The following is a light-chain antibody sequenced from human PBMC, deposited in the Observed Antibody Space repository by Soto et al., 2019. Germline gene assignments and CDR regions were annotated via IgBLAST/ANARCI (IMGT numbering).Light chain of an antibody. J-gene: IGKJ1*01. CDR1: RSVSSSY. CDR2: GAS. CDR3: QQYGSSPKT. V-gene: IGKV3-20*01. Sequence: EIVLTQSPGTLSLSPGERATLSCRASRSVSSSYLAWYQQKPGQAPRLLIYGASSRATGIPDRFSGSGSGTVFTLTISRLEPEDFAVYYCQQYGSSPKTFGQGTKVDIK.